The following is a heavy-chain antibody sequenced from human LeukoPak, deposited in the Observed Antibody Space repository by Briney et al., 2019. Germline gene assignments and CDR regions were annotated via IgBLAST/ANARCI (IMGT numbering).Heavy chain of an antibody. D-gene: IGHD1-26*01. CDR2: ISGSGDST. J-gene: IGHJ4*02. Sequence: GGSLRLSCAASKFTFNNYAMSWVRQAPGKGLEWVSAISGSGDSTYYADSVKGRFTISRDNSKNTLFLQMNGLRAEDTAVYYCAKKHPISPMVGTTLDSWGQGPLVTVSS. CDR1: KFTFNNYA. V-gene: IGHV3-23*01. CDR3: AKKHPISPMVGTTLDS.